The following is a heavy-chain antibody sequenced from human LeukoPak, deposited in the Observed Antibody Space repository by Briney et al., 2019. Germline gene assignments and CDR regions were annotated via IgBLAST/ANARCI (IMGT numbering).Heavy chain of an antibody. CDR3: AREYYYDGSGYPPGD. V-gene: IGHV3-33*01. D-gene: IGHD3-22*01. J-gene: IGHJ4*02. Sequence: RGSLRLSCAASGFAFSSYGMHWVRQAPGKGLEWVAVIWYDGSNKYYADSVKGRFTISRDNSKNTLYLQMNSLRAEDTAVYYCAREYYYDGSGYPPGDWGQGTLVTVSS. CDR2: IWYDGSNK. CDR1: GFAFSSYG.